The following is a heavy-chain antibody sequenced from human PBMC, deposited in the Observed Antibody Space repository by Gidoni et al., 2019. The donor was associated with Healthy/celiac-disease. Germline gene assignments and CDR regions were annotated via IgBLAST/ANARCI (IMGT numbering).Heavy chain of an antibody. D-gene: IGHD4-17*01. CDR3: ARRSDYGDYYWYFDL. CDR1: GGSISSSSYY. J-gene: IGHJ2*01. V-gene: IGHV4-39*01. Sequence: QLQLQESAPGLVQPSETLSLTCTVSGGSISSSSYYWGWIRQPPGKGLEWIGSIYYSGSTYYNPSLKSRVTISVDTSKNQFSLKLSSVTAADTAVYYCARRSDYGDYYWYFDLWGRGTLVTVSS. CDR2: IYYSGST.